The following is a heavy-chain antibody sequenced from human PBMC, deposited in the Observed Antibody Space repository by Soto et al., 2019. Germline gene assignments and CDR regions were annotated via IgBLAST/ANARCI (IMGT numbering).Heavy chain of an antibody. CDR1: GYTLTELS. Sequence: GASVKVSCKVSGYTLTELSMHWVRQAPGKGLEWMGGFDPEDGETIYAQKFQGRVTMTEDTSTDTAYMELSSLRSEDTAVYYCAIRRGGIRDFWSGYYIFDYWGQGTLVTVSS. CDR2: FDPEDGET. V-gene: IGHV1-24*01. CDR3: AIRRGGIRDFWSGYYIFDY. D-gene: IGHD3-3*01. J-gene: IGHJ4*02.